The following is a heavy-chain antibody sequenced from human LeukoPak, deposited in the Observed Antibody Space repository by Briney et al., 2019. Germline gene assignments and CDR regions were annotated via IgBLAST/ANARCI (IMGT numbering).Heavy chain of an antibody. CDR2: INEDGRQR. CDR1: GFSLSNYW. J-gene: IGHJ4*02. V-gene: IGHV3-7*01. Sequence: GGSLRLSCAASGFSLSNYWMHWVRQAPGKGLEWVANINEDGRQRFYVDSVKGRFTISRDNAKDSLYLQMNSLRVDDTAVYYCTRGEDRTFPCWGLGTLVTVSS. D-gene: IGHD3-16*01. CDR3: TRGEDRTFPC.